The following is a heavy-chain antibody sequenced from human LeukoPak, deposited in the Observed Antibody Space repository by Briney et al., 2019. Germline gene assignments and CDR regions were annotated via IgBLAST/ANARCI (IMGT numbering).Heavy chain of an antibody. CDR1: GFTVSSNY. Sequence: TGGSLRLSSAASGFTVSSNYMNWVRQAPGKGLEWVSIIYSGGSTYYADSVKGRFTISTDNSKNTLYLQMNSLRAEDTAVYYCARDPVPYNWGSYSFDYWGQGTLVTVSS. CDR3: ARDPVPYNWGSYSFDY. CDR2: IYSGGST. D-gene: IGHD1-20*01. V-gene: IGHV3-66*01. J-gene: IGHJ4*02.